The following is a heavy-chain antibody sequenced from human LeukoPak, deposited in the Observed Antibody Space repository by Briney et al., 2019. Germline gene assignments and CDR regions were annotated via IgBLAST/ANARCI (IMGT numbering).Heavy chain of an antibody. V-gene: IGHV4-59*08. CDR1: GGSISSYY. Sequence: SETLSLTCTVSGGSISSYYWSWIRQPPGKGLEWTGYIYYSGSTNYNPSLKSRVTISVDTSKNQFSLKLSSVTAADTAVYYCATQKRYCSGGSCSRYYFDYWGQGTLVTVSS. CDR3: ATQKRYCSGGSCSRYYFDY. D-gene: IGHD2-15*01. CDR2: IYYSGST. J-gene: IGHJ4*02.